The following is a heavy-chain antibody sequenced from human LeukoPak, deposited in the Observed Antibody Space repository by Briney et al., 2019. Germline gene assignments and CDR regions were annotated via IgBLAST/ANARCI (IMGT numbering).Heavy chain of an antibody. CDR1: GGSISSYY. J-gene: IGHJ4*02. CDR2: INHSGST. V-gene: IGHV4-34*01. Sequence: SETLSLTCTVSGGSISSYYWSWIRQPPGKGLEWIGEINHSGSTNYNPSLKSRATISVDTSKNQFSLKLSSVTAADTAVYYCARGYSSSWYPNYYFDYWGQGTLVTVSS. D-gene: IGHD6-13*01. CDR3: ARGYSSSWYPNYYFDY.